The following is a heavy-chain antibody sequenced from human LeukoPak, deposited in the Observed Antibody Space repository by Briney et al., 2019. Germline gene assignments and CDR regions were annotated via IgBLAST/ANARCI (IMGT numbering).Heavy chain of an antibody. CDR2: IYYSGST. D-gene: IGHD5-12*01. V-gene: IGHV4-59*01. CDR1: GGSISSYY. Sequence: SETLSLTCTVSGGSISSYYWSWIRQPPGKGLEWIGYIYYSGSTNYNPSLKSRVAISVDTSKNQFSLKLSSVTAADTAVYYCARGRDGYNFVWGQGTLVTVSS. J-gene: IGHJ4*02. CDR3: ARGRDGYNFV.